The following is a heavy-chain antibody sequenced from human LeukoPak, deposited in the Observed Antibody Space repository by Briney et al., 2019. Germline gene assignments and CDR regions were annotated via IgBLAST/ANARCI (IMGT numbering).Heavy chain of an antibody. CDR2: IYYSGST. V-gene: IGHV4-59*01. CDR1: GGSISSYY. Sequence: SETLSLTCTVSGGSISSYYWSWNRQPPGKGLEWIGYIYYSGSTNYNPSLKSRVAISVDTSKNQFSLKLSSVTAADTAVYYCARATRIVGAPYFDYWGQGTLVTVSS. D-gene: IGHD1-26*01. CDR3: ARATRIVGAPYFDY. J-gene: IGHJ4*02.